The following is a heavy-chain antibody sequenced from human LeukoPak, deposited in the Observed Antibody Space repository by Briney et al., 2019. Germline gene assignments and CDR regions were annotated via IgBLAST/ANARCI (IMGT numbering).Heavy chain of an antibody. CDR3: ASLDSSGLLPRY. Sequence: PSETLSLTCTVSGGSISSGGYSWSWIRQPPGKGLEWIGYIYHSGSTYYNPSLKSRVTISVDRSKNQFSLKLSSVTAADTAVYYCASLDSSGLLPRYWGQGTLVTVSS. CDR2: IYHSGST. D-gene: IGHD3-22*01. V-gene: IGHV4-30-2*02. CDR1: GGSISSGGYS. J-gene: IGHJ4*02.